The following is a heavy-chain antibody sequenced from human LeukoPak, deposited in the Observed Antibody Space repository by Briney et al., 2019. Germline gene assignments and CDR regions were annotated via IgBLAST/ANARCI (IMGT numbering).Heavy chain of an antibody. V-gene: IGHV3-30*03. D-gene: IGHD3-22*01. CDR2: ISYDGSDQ. Sequence: GGSLRLSCAASGFTFSSHWMTWVRQAPGKGLEWVAVISYDGSDQYYVDSVKGRFSISRDNPKSTLYLEMNSLRAEDTAVYYCARNYDSSGYYYFVRWGQGTQVTVSS. CDR1: GFTFSSHW. CDR3: ARNYDSSGYYYFVR. J-gene: IGHJ4*02.